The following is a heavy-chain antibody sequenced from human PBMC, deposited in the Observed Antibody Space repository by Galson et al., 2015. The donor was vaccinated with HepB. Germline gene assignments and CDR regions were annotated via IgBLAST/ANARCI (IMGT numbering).Heavy chain of an antibody. CDR3: ARDGFGGWFDY. CDR1: GYTFINYA. J-gene: IGHJ4*02. CDR2: ISVYDGKT. V-gene: IGHV1-18*01. D-gene: IGHD6-19*01. Sequence: SVKVSRKASGYTFINYAINWVRQAPGRGLEWMGWISVYDGKTNYAQKLRGRVTMTTDTPTGTAYMELTSLMSDDTAIYYCARDGFGGWFDYWGQGTLVTVSS.